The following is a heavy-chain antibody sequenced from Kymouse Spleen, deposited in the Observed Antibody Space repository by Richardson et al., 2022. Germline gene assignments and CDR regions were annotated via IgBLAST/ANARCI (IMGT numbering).Heavy chain of an antibody. D-gene: IGHD1-7*01. J-gene: IGHJ6*02. CDR1: GFTFSSYG. CDR2: IWYDGSNK. CDR3: ARTGTYLDYYYYGMDV. Sequence: QVQLVESGGGVVQPGRSLRLSCAASGFTFSSYGMHWVRQAPGKGLEWVAVIWYDGSNKYYADSVKGRFTISRDNSKNTLYLQMNSLRAEDTAVYYCARTGTYLDYYYYGMDVWGQGTTVTVSS. V-gene: IGHV3-33*01.